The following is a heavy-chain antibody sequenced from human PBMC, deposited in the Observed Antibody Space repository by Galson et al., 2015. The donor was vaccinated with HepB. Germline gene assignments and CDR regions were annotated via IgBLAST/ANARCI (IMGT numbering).Heavy chain of an antibody. CDR3: TTDLEVRVAIDPPGADYMDV. D-gene: IGHD5-12*01. J-gene: IGHJ6*03. CDR1: GFTFNNAW. V-gene: IGHV3-15*01. Sequence: SLRLSCAASGFTFNNAWMSWVRQAPGKGLEWVGRIKSKTDGGTTDYAAPVKGRFTISRDDSKNTLYLQMNSLKTEDTAVYYCTTDLEVRVAIDPPGADYMDVWGKGTTVTVSS. CDR2: IKSKTDGGTT.